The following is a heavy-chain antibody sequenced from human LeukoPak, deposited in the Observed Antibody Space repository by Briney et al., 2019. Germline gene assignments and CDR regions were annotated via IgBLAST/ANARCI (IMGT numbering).Heavy chain of an antibody. Sequence: SETLSLTCTVSGGSISSYYWSWIRQPPGKGLEWIGYIYYSGSTNYNPSLKSRVTISVDTSKNQFSLKLSSVTAADTAVYYCARGITMVRGVIPFDPWGQGTLVTVSS. CDR1: GGSISSYY. CDR3: ARGITMVRGVIPFDP. V-gene: IGHV4-59*08. J-gene: IGHJ5*02. D-gene: IGHD3-10*01. CDR2: IYYSGST.